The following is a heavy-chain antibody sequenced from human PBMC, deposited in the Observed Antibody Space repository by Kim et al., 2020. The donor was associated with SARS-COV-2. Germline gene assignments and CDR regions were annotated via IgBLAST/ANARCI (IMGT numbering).Heavy chain of an antibody. V-gene: IGHV3-15*01. Sequence: RFTISRDDSKNTLYLQMNSLKTEDTAVYYCTTVSPMGATVYYYYYYGMDVWGQGTTVTVSS. J-gene: IGHJ6*02. CDR3: TTVSPMGATVYYYYYYGMDV. D-gene: IGHD1-26*01.